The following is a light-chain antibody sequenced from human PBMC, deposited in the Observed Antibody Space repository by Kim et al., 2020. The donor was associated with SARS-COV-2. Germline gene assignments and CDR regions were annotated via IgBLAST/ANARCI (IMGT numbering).Light chain of an antibody. V-gene: IGKV1-39*01. CDR1: QSISSY. J-gene: IGKJ4*01. CDR2: AAS. Sequence: ASGGDRVTITCRASQSISSYLNWYQQKPGKAPKLLIYAASSLQSGVPSRFSGSGSGTDFTLTISSLQPEDFATYYCQQSYTTPLTFGGGTKVDIK. CDR3: QQSYTTPLT.